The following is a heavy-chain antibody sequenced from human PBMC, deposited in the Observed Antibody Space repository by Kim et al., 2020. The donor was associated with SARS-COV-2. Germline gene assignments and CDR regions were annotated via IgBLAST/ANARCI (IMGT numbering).Heavy chain of an antibody. V-gene: IGHV5-10-1*01. D-gene: IGHD6-13*01. J-gene: IGHJ4*02. CDR3: ARQYRTDRYSSSWYVVWEY. Sequence: GESLKISCKGSGYSFTSYWISWVRQMPGKGLEWMGRIDPSDSYTNYSPSFQGHVTISADKSISTAYLQWRSLKASDTAMYYCARQYRTDRYSSSWYVVWEYWGQGTLVTVSS. CDR2: IDPSDSYT. CDR1: GYSFTSYW.